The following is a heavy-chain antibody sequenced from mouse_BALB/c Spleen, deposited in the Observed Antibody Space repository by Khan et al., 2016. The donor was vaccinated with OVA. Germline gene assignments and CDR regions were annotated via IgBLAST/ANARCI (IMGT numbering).Heavy chain of an antibody. CDR1: GFTFNSYG. CDR2: ISGDSNTI. V-gene: IGHV5-17*02. D-gene: IGHD1-1*01. J-gene: IGHJ2*01. Sequence: LVQSGGSRKLSCAASGFTFNSYGIHWVRQAPEKGLEWVAYISGDSNTIYYADTVKGRSTISRDNPKNTLFLQMTSLMSEDTAMYYCATSYFYGYYFDYWGPGTTLTVS. CDR3: ATSYFYGYYFDY.